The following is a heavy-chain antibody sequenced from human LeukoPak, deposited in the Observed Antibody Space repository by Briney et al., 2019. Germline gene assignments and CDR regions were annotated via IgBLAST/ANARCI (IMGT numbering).Heavy chain of an antibody. CDR3: ARENYADLFDY. CDR1: GFTFSNYN. Sequence: PGGSLRLSCAASGFTFSNYNMNWVRQAPGKGLECISFISSSSSTIYYADSVKGRFTISRDNAKNSLCLQMSSLRAEDTAVYYCARENYADLFDYWGQGTLVTVSS. D-gene: IGHD4-17*01. CDR2: ISSSSSTI. V-gene: IGHV3-48*01. J-gene: IGHJ4*02.